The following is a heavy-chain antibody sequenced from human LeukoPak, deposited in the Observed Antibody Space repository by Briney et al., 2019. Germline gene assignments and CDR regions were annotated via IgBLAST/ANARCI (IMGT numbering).Heavy chain of an antibody. CDR3: ARDGNDYGDLRPTLDYYGMDV. CDR2: IWYDGSNK. V-gene: IGHV3-33*01. D-gene: IGHD4-17*01. J-gene: IGHJ6*02. Sequence: GGSLRLSCAASGFTFSSYGMHWVRQAPGKGLEWVAVIWYDGSNKYYADSVKGRFTTSRDNSKNTLYLQMNSLRAEDTAVYYCARDGNDYGDLRPTLDYYGMDVWGQGTTVTVSS. CDR1: GFTFSSYG.